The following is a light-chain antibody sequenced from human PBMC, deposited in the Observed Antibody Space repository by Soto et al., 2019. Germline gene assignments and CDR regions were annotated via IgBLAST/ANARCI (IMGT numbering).Light chain of an antibody. CDR1: QSVSSN. J-gene: IGKJ1*01. CDR2: GAS. Sequence: EIVMTQSPATLSVSPGERATLSCRASQSVSSNLAWYQQKPGQAPRLLLYGASTRATGIPARFSGSWSGTEFTITISSLQSEDFAVYYCQQYNNWPPWTFGQGTKVEIK. V-gene: IGKV3-15*01. CDR3: QQYNNWPPWT.